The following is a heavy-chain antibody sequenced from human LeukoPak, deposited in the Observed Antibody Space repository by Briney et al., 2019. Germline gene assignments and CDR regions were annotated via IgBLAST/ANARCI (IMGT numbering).Heavy chain of an antibody. CDR3: ARVLVQGNGYSGYDEPFDY. CDR2: INYSGST. J-gene: IGHJ4*02. Sequence: SETLSLTCAVYGGSFSGYYWSWIRQPPGKGLEWIGEINYSGSTNYNPSLKSRVTISVDTSKNQFSLKLSSVTAADTAVYYCARVLVQGNGYSGYDEPFDYWGQGTLVTVSS. V-gene: IGHV4-34*01. D-gene: IGHD5-12*01. CDR1: GGSFSGYY.